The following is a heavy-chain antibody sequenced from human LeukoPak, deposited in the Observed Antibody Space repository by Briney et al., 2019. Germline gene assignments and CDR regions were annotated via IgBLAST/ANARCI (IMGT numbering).Heavy chain of an antibody. Sequence: GASVKVSCKASGYTFTSYGISWVRQAPGQGLEWMGGIIPIFGTANYAQKFQGRVTITTDESTSTAYMELSSLRSEDTAVYYCARAPVLYGGNSDYFDYWGQGTLVTVSS. CDR2: IIPIFGTA. J-gene: IGHJ4*02. V-gene: IGHV1-69*05. CDR1: GYTFTSYG. CDR3: ARAPVLYGGNSDYFDY. D-gene: IGHD4-23*01.